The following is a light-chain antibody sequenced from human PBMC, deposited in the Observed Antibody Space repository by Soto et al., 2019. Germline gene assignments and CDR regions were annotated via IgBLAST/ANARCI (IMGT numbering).Light chain of an antibody. CDR2: GAS. J-gene: IGKJ1*01. CDR1: QSVTSSY. Sequence: EIVLTQSPGTLSLSPGERATLSCRASQSVTSSYLAWYQQKPGQAPRLLIYGASIRATGIPDRFSGSGSGTVFTLTIGSLEPEDSAVYYCQQYNNWPRTFGQGTKVDIK. V-gene: IGKV3-20*01. CDR3: QQYNNWPRT.